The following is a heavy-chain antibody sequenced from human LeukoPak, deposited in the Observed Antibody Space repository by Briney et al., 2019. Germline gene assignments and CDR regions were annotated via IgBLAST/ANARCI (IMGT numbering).Heavy chain of an antibody. D-gene: IGHD2-2*01. CDR1: GFTFNNYG. CDR2: IRFDGGNK. Sequence: GGSLRLSCAASGFTFNNYGMHWVRQAPGKGLEWLAFIRFDGGNKYYADSVKGRFTISRDNSKNTLYLQMDSLRAEDTAVYYCAKDRYGSSAGYYYYMDVWGKGTTVTVSS. J-gene: IGHJ6*03. CDR3: AKDRYGSSAGYYYYMDV. V-gene: IGHV3-30*02.